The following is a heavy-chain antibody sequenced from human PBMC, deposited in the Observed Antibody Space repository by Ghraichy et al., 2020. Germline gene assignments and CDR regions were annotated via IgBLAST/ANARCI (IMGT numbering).Heavy chain of an antibody. J-gene: IGHJ2*01. D-gene: IGHD3-3*01. CDR2: ISSSSSYI. CDR1: GFTFSSYS. Sequence: GGSLRLSCAASGFTFSSYSMNWVRQAPGKGLEWVSSISSSSSYIYYADSVKGRFTISRDNAKNSLYLQMNSLRAEDTAVYYCARAGTYDFWSGYNRAWYFDLWGRGTLVTVSS. V-gene: IGHV3-21*01. CDR3: ARAGTYDFWSGYNRAWYFDL.